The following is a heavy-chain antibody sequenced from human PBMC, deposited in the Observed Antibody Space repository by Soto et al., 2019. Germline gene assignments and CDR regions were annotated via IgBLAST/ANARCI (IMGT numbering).Heavy chain of an antibody. CDR1: GYTFTSYG. CDR2: ISAYNGNT. V-gene: IGHV1-18*01. D-gene: IGHD3-3*01. CDR3: ARVYDFWSGYPPGLAEP. J-gene: IGHJ5*02. Sequence: QVQLVQSGAEVKKPGASVKVSCKAPGYTFTSYGISWVRQAPGQGLEWMGWISAYNGNTNYAQKLQGRVTMTTDTSTSTAYMELRSLRSDDTAVYYCARVYDFWSGYPPGLAEPWGQGTLVTVSS.